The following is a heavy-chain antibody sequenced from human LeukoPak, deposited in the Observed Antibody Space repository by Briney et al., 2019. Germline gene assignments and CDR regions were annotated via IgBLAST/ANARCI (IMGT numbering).Heavy chain of an antibody. Sequence: VASVKVSCKASGGTFISYAISWVRQAPGQGVEWMGRIIPIFGTANYAQKFQGRITITTDESTSTAYMELSSLRSEDTAVYYCATPYSSSSVAPMDVWGKGTTVTVSS. CDR3: ATPYSSSSVAPMDV. J-gene: IGHJ6*03. V-gene: IGHV1-69*05. CDR1: GGTFISYA. CDR2: IIPIFGTA. D-gene: IGHD6-6*01.